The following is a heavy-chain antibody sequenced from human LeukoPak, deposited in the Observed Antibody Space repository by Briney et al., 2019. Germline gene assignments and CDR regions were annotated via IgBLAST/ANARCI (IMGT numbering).Heavy chain of an antibody. CDR2: ISSSSSYI. CDR1: GFTFSSYN. Sequence: GGSLRLSCAASGFTFSSYNMNWVRQAPGKGLEWVSSISSSSSYIYYADSVKGRFTISRDNAKNSLYLQMNSLRAEDTAVYYCARDLFQAARASRDRVVEAFDIWGQGTMVTVSS. D-gene: IGHD6-6*01. CDR3: ARDLFQAARASRDRVVEAFDI. V-gene: IGHV3-21*01. J-gene: IGHJ3*02.